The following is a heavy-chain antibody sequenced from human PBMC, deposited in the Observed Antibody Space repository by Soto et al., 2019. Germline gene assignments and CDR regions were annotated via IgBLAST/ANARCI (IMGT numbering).Heavy chain of an antibody. CDR3: ATAHSSDYYDSAGFYYRWFDP. D-gene: IGHD3-22*01. Sequence: EVQLVESGGGLVKPGGSLKLSCAASGFTFSSAWMSWVRQAPGKGLEWVGHIKTTIERGTADYAAPVKGRFTISRDDSRIMLHLQMTSLTTEDTAVYYCATAHSSDYYDSAGFYYRWFDPWGQGTLVTVSS. V-gene: IGHV3-15*01. CDR1: GFTFSSAW. CDR2: IKTTIERGTA. J-gene: IGHJ5*02.